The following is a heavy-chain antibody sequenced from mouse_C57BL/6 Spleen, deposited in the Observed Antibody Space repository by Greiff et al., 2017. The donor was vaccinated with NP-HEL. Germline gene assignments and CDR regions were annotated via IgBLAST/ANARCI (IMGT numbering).Heavy chain of an antibody. J-gene: IGHJ4*01. V-gene: IGHV2-2*01. D-gene: IGHD1-1*01. CDR3: ARNRDYYGSSYGYAMDY. CDR1: GFSLTSYG. CDR2: IWSGGST. Sequence: VKLMESGPGLVQPSQSLSITCTVSGFSLTSYGVHWVRQSPGKGLEWLGVIWSGGSTDYNAAFISRLSISKDNSKSQVFFKMNSLQADDTAIYYCARNRDYYGSSYGYAMDYWGQGTSVTVSS.